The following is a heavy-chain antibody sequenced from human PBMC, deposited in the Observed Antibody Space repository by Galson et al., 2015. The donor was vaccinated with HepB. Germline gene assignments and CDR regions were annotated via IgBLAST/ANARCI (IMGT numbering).Heavy chain of an antibody. V-gene: IGHV5-51*01. CDR3: ARHGRYYYDSWDPQAQFDP. Sequence: QSGAEVKKPGESLKISCKGSGYSFTSYWIGWVRQMPGKGLEWMGIIYPGDSDTRYSPSFQGQVTISADKSISTAYLQWSSLKASDTAMYYCARHGRYYYDSWDPQAQFDPWGQGTLVTVSS. J-gene: IGHJ5*02. CDR1: GYSFTSYW. CDR2: IYPGDSDT. D-gene: IGHD3-22*01.